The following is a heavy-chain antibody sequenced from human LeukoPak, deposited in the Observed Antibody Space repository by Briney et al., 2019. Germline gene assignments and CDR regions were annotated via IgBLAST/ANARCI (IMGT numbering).Heavy chain of an antibody. Sequence: PGGSLRLSCAASGFTFSDYWMTWVRQAPGKGLEWVANIKLDGSEKYYMDSVKGRFTISRDNAKNSLYLQMNSLRAEDTAVYYCARATLYLDVWGKGTTVTVSS. CDR3: ARATLYLDV. CDR1: GFTFSDYW. CDR2: IKLDGSEK. V-gene: IGHV3-7*01. J-gene: IGHJ6*03.